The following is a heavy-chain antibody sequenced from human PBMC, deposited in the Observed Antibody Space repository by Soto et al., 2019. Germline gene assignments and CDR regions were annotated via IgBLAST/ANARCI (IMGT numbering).Heavy chain of an antibody. V-gene: IGHV3-48*01. J-gene: IGHJ4*02. D-gene: IGHD3-10*01. Sequence: EVQLVESGGGLVQPGGSLRLSCAASGFTFSSYSMNWVRQAPGKGRDWVSYISSSSSTIYYGDSVKGRLTFSRYNVKNSLSLHMNSLRADDAAVSYCARANYYGSPGDFDYWGQGTLVTVSS. CDR2: ISSSSSTI. CDR3: ARANYYGSPGDFDY. CDR1: GFTFSSYS.